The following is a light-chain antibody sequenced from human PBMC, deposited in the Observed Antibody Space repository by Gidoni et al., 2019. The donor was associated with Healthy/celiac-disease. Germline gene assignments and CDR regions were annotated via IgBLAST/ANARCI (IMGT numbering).Light chain of an antibody. CDR3: QQSYSTPWT. CDR2: AAS. V-gene: IGKV1-39*01. CDR1: QSISGY. J-gene: IGKJ1*01. Sequence: DIQMTHSPSSLSASVGDRVTIPCRASQSISGYLNWDQQKPGKAPKLLIYAASSWPSGVPSRFSGSGSGTDFTLNISRLQPEDFATYYCQQSYSTPWTFGQGTKVEIK.